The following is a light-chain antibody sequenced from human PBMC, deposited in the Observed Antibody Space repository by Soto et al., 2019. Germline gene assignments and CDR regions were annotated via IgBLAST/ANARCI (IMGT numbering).Light chain of an antibody. CDR2: GAS. Sequence: DIQMTQSPSSLSASVGDRVTITCQASQDITNYLSWYQQKPGKAPKLLIYGASNLQTGVPSRFSGGGSGTDCTLTIRGLQPEDIATYYCQHYGDFPFTFGPGTKVEI. V-gene: IGKV1-33*01. J-gene: IGKJ3*01. CDR1: QDITNY. CDR3: QHYGDFPFT.